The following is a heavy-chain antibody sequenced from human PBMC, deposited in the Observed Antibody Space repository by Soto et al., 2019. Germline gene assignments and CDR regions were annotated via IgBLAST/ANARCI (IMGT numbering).Heavy chain of an antibody. Sequence: GGSMRISCAASRFPFSSHSMNWVRTATGKGLEWVSSISSSSSYIYYADSVKGRFTISRDNAKNSLYLQMNSLRAEDTAVYYCARSWNYYYYYGMDVWGQGTTVTVSS. J-gene: IGHJ6*02. CDR2: ISSSSSYI. CDR3: ARSWNYYYYYGMDV. CDR1: RFPFSSHS. D-gene: IGHD3-3*01. V-gene: IGHV3-21*01.